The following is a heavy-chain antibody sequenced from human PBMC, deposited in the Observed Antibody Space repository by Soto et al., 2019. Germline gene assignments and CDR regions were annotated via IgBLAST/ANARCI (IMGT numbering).Heavy chain of an antibody. CDR3: TRGGDAYKNGH. V-gene: IGHV4-59*08. J-gene: IGHJ4*02. Sequence: PSETLSLTCTVSGGSISSYSWSWIRQPPGKGLEWIAYIYYSGSTNYNPSLKSRVTISLDTSKNQFSLKLSSVTAADTAVYYCTRGGDAYKNGHWGQGTLVTVSS. D-gene: IGHD2-21*01. CDR2: IYYSGST. CDR1: GGSISSYS.